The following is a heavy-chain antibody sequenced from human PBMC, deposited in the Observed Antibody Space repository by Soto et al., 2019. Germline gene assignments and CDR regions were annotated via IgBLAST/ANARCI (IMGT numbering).Heavy chain of an antibody. D-gene: IGHD6-13*01. V-gene: IGHV1-69*13. CDR1: GGTFSSYS. J-gene: IGHJ5*02. CDR2: IIPIFGTA. Sequence: SVNVSCKASGGTFSSYSISWVRQAPGQGLEWMGGIIPIFGTANYAQKFQGRVTITADESTSTAYMELSSLRSEDTAVYYCARDASIAAAVSWFDPWGQGTLVTVSS. CDR3: ARDASIAAAVSWFDP.